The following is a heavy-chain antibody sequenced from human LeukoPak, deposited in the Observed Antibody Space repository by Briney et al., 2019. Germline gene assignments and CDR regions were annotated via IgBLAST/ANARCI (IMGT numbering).Heavy chain of an antibody. D-gene: IGHD6-13*01. CDR3: AREVVAAAGTVDY. V-gene: IGHV4-59*01. Sequence: SETLSLTCAVYGGSFSGYYWSWIRQPPGKGLEWIGYIYYSGSTNYNPSLKSRITISVDTSKNQFSLKPTSVTAADTAVYYCAREVVAAAGTVDYWGQGTLVTVSS. CDR1: GGSFSGYY. CDR2: IYYSGST. J-gene: IGHJ4*02.